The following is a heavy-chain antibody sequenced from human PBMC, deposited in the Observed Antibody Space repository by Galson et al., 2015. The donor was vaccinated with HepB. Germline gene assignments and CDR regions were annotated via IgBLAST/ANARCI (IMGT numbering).Heavy chain of an antibody. CDR1: GFSFSDYY. CDR3: ARSGPSDY. J-gene: IGHJ4*02. CDR2: ISSSSSVT. D-gene: IGHD2-8*02. Sequence: SLRLSCAASGFSFSDYYMSWTRQAPGKGLEWLSYISSSSSVTNYADSVKGRFTISRDNAKKSVYLQMTSLRAEDTGVYYCARSGPSDYWGQGTLVTVSS. V-gene: IGHV3-11*06.